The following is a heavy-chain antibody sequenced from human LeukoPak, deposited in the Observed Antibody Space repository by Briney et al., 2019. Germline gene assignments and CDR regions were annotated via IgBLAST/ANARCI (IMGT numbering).Heavy chain of an antibody. CDR3: ATFYSNSLYFYY. V-gene: IGHV4-4*09. CDR1: GGSISTYY. Sequence: PSETLSLTRTVSGGSISTYYWSWIRQSPEKGLEWIGYIYTSGSTNYNPSLRSRVTISVDTSKNQLSLKLSSVTAADTAVYYCATFYSNSLYFYYWGQGTLVTVSS. J-gene: IGHJ4*02. CDR2: IYTSGST. D-gene: IGHD4-11*01.